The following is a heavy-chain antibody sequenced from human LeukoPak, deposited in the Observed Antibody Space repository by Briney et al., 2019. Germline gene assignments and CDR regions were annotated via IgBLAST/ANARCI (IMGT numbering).Heavy chain of an antibody. CDR3: ARNYYDSSGYPIPYYYYYYMDV. CDR1: GGSISSYY. D-gene: IGHD3-22*01. J-gene: IGHJ6*03. CDR2: IYYSGST. Sequence: SETLSLTCTVSGGSISSYYWSWIRQPPGKGLEWIGYIYYSGSTNYNPSLKSRVTISVDTSKNQFSLKLSSVTAADTAVYYCARNYYDSSGYPIPYYYYYYMDVWGKGTTVTISS. V-gene: IGHV4-59*08.